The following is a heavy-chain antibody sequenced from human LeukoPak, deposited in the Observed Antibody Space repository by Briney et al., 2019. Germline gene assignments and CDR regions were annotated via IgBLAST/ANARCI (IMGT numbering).Heavy chain of an antibody. CDR3: AGAAYCGGDCYYYFDY. CDR2: IYTSGST. V-gene: IGHV4-4*07. J-gene: IGHJ4*02. Sequence: SETLSLTCTVSGGSISSYYWSWIRQPAGKGLEWIGRIYTSGSTNYNPSLKSRVTISVDTSKNQFSLKLRSVTAADTAVYYCAGAAYCGGDCYYYFDYWGQGTLITVSS. D-gene: IGHD2-21*02. CDR1: GGSISSYY.